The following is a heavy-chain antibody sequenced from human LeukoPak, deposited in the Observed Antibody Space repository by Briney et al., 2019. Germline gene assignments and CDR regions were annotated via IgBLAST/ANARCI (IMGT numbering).Heavy chain of an antibody. V-gene: IGHV3-23*01. Sequence: PGGSLRLSCAASGFTFSSYAMSWVRQASGEGLEWVSGISGSGASTYYADSVKGRFTISRDNSKNSLYLQMNSLRAEGTAVYYCARDASKILTETFYYYYYMDVWGKGTTVTISS. CDR1: GFTFSSYA. CDR3: ARDASKILTETFYYYYYMDV. CDR2: ISGSGAST. J-gene: IGHJ6*03. D-gene: IGHD3-9*01.